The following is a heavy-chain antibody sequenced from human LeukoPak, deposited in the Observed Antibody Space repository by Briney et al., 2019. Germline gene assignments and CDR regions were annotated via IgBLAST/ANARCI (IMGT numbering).Heavy chain of an antibody. V-gene: IGHV3-53*01. CDR2: IYSGGST. CDR3: ARDRSYCSGIRCYSGVDY. J-gene: IGHJ4*02. D-gene: IGHD2-15*01. CDR1: GFTVSSNY. Sequence: GGSLRLSCAASGFTVSSNYMTWVRQAPGKGLEWVSVIYSGGSTCYGDSVKGRFTITRDNSKNTLYLQMNSLRAEDTAVYYCARDRSYCSGIRCYSGVDYWGQGALVTVSS.